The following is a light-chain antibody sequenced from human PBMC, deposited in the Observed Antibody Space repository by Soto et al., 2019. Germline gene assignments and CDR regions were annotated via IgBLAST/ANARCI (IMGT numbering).Light chain of an antibody. J-gene: IGKJ2*01. CDR3: QQYNNWPPYT. CDR1: QSVSSN. CDR2: DAS. Sequence: EIVMTQSPAPLSVSPGERATLSCRASQSVSSNLAWYQQKPGQAPRLLIYDASTRATGIPARFSGSGSGTEFTLTISSLQSEDFAVYHCQQYNNWPPYTFGQGTKLEIK. V-gene: IGKV3-15*01.